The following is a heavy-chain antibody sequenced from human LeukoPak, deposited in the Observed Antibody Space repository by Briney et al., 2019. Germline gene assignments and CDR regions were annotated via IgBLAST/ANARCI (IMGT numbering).Heavy chain of an antibody. CDR3: ATEKDLLLDS. D-gene: IGHD1-26*01. J-gene: IGHJ5*01. V-gene: IGHV1-24*01. Sequence: ASVKVSCKVSGYSLSELSTHWVRQAPGQGLEWMGGFDPGDDETIYAQKFQGRVTMTEDTSTDTAYLELSSLRSEDQAVYFCATEKDLLLDSWGQGTPVTVSS. CDR1: GYSLSELS. CDR2: FDPGDDET.